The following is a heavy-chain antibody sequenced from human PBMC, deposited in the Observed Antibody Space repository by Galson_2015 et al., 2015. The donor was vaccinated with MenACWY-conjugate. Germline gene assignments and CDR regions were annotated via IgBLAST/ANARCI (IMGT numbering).Heavy chain of an antibody. Sequence: SLRLSCAASGFTFGSYAMNWVRQAPGKGLEWISYITSSSSSIYYADSVKGRFTVSRDNAKNSLYLQMNSLRDEDTALYYCARDSAARYWGQGTLVTVSS. J-gene: IGHJ4*02. CDR3: ARDSAARY. CDR1: GFTFGSYA. D-gene: IGHD6-6*01. V-gene: IGHV3-48*02. CDR2: ITSSSSSI.